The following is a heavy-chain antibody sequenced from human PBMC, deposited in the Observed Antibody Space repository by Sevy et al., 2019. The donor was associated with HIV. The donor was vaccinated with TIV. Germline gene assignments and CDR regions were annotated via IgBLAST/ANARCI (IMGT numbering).Heavy chain of an antibody. CDR2: IGTTGYT. J-gene: IGHJ3*01. CDR1: GFNLRTYD. CDR3: ARGGSDAFDF. Sequence: GGSLRLSCAASGFNLRTYDMHWVRQAPGKVLEWVSAIGTTGYTSYPASVKGRFTISRENARNSLHLQMNNLGVGDTAMYFCARGGSDAFDFWGRGAMVTVSS. V-gene: IGHV3-13*01. D-gene: IGHD3-10*01.